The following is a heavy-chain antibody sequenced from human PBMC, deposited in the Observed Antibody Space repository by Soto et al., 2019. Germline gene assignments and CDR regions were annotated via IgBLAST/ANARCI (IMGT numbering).Heavy chain of an antibody. CDR3: ARDFYTSGSFYNFIGD. D-gene: IGHD3-10*01. Sequence: QVQLVESGGALAKPGGSLRLSCAASGFIFRDYSMYWVRQAPGKGLEWVSKIRGSGNLIYYADSVKGRFTISRDNDKNSLYLQMDSLRVEDTAVYYCARDFYTSGSFYNFIGDWGQGTLLTVSS. V-gene: IGHV3-11*01. CDR1: GFIFRDYS. CDR2: IRGSGNLI. J-gene: IGHJ4*02.